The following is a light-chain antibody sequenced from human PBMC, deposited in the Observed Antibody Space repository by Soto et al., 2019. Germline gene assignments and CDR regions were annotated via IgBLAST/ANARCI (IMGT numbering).Light chain of an antibody. J-gene: IGKJ1*01. Sequence: DIQMTQSPSSLSASVGDRVTISCRASQSIGTYLNWHQQKPGRAPKLQIYAASNLQSGVPSRFSGSGSGTDFTLTIRSLQPEDFATYFCQQSYSSPWTFGQGTKVEIK. CDR2: AAS. CDR1: QSIGTY. V-gene: IGKV1-39*01. CDR3: QQSYSSPWT.